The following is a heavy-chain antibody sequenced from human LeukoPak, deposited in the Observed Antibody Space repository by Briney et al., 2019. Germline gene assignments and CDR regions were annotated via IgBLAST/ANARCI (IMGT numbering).Heavy chain of an antibody. V-gene: IGHV3-7*01. CDR1: GFTVSSSF. J-gene: IGHJ4*02. Sequence: GGSLRLSCAASGFTVSSSFMSWVRQSPGKGLEWVANIKPDGSEKYFVDSVKGRFTISRDNAKNALYLEMNSLRAEDTAEYFCARERMYSGSGSTYPYYDYWGQGTLVTVSS. CDR3: ARERMYSGSGSTYPYYDY. D-gene: IGHD3-10*01. CDR2: IKPDGSEK.